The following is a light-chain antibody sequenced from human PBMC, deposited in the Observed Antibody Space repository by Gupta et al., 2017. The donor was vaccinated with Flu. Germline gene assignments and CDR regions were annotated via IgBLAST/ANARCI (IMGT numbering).Light chain of an antibody. V-gene: IGKV1-33*01. Sequence: DIQMTQSPSSLSASVGDRVTITCQASQDISNYLNWYQQKPGKAPKLLIYDASNLETGVPSRFSGSGSGTDFTFTISSLQPEDIATYYCQQEDNLHTFGQGTRLEIK. CDR1: QDISNY. CDR2: DAS. CDR3: QQEDNLHT. J-gene: IGKJ5*01.